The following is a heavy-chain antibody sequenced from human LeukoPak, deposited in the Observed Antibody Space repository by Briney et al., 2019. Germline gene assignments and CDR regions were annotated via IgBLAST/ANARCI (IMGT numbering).Heavy chain of an antibody. CDR3: ARRTEIGLGLGYYMDV. J-gene: IGHJ6*03. V-gene: IGHV5-51*01. D-gene: IGHD3-16*01. CDR1: GYSFTSYW. Sequence: GESLKISCEGSGYSFTSYWIGWVRQMPGKGLEWMGVIYPGDSDTRYSPSFQGQVTISADKSISTAYLQWSSLKASDTAMYYCARRTEIGLGLGYYMDVWGKGTTVTVSS. CDR2: IYPGDSDT.